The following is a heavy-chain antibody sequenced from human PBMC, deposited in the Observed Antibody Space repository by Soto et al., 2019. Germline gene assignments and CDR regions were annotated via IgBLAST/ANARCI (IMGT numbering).Heavy chain of an antibody. CDR3: AKDLRTTISDYGMDV. V-gene: IGHV3-30*18. CDR1: GFTFGSHG. Sequence: QVQLVESGGGLVQPGGSLRLTCVASGFTFGSHGMHWVRQAPGKGLEWVAVISYDETNEHYVDSVKGRFTISRDNSKSILYLQMNRLRPEDTAVYKCAKDLRTTISDYGMDVLGQGTTVIVSS. J-gene: IGHJ6*02. CDR2: ISYDETNE.